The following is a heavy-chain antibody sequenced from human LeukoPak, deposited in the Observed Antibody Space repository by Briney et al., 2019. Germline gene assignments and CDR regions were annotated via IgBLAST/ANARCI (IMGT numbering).Heavy chain of an antibody. Sequence: PGGSLRLSCAASGFTFSSYAMHWVRQAPGKGLEWVAVISYDGSNKYYADSVKGRFTISRDNSKNTLYLQMNSLRAEDTAVYYCARGIYYYDSSGYDDAFDIWGQGTMVTVSP. V-gene: IGHV3-30-3*01. CDR2: ISYDGSNK. J-gene: IGHJ3*02. CDR3: ARGIYYYDSSGYDDAFDI. CDR1: GFTFSSYA. D-gene: IGHD3-22*01.